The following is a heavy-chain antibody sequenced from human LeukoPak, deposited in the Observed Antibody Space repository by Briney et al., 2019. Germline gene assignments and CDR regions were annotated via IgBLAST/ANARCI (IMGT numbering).Heavy chain of an antibody. CDR2: IIPIFGTA. CDR1: GGTFSSYA. CDR3: ARPSGSIQLWDSAFDI. J-gene: IGHJ3*02. V-gene: IGHV1-69*13. Sequence: SVKVSCKASGGTFSSYAISWVRQAPGQGLEWMGGIIPIFGTANYAQKFQGRVTITADESTSTAYMELSSLRSEDTAVYYCARPSGSIQLWDSAFDIWGQGTMVTVSS. D-gene: IGHD5-18*01.